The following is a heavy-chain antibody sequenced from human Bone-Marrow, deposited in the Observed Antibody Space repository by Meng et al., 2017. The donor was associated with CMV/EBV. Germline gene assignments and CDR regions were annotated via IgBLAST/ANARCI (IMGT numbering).Heavy chain of an antibody. CDR3: ARDLTIFGVVTPQSWFDP. CDR2: IIPIFGTA. D-gene: IGHD3-3*01. CDR1: GGTFSSYA. Sequence: SVKVSCKASGGTFSSYAISWVRQAPGQGLEWMGGIIPIFGTANYAQKFQGRVTITTDESTSTAYMELSSLRSEDTAVYYCARDLTIFGVVTPQSWFDPRGQGTLVTVSS. J-gene: IGHJ5*02. V-gene: IGHV1-69*05.